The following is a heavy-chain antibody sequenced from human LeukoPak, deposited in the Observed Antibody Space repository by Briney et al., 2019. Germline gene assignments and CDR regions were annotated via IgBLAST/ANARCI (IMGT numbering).Heavy chain of an antibody. D-gene: IGHD2-21*01. V-gene: IGHV4-61*08. CDR3: TTYYVGEGGRGH. CDR1: GDSVSSAGYH. Sequence: SETLSLTCSVSGDSVSSAGYHWSWIRQAPGKGLEWIGHSGSPSYNPSLKSRVMISIDTSKNQFSLKVSTVAAADTAVYYCTTYYVGEGGRGHWGPGTLVTVSS. J-gene: IGHJ4*02. CDR2: SGSP.